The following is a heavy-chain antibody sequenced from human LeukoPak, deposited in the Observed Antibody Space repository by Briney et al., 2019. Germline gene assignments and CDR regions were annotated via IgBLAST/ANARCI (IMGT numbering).Heavy chain of an antibody. CDR2: IYSGGST. V-gene: IGHV3-66*02. CDR1: GFTVSSNY. CDR3: AREKGYYFDY. J-gene: IGHJ4*02. Sequence: GGSLRLSCAASGFTVSSNYMSWVRQAPGKGLEWVSVIYSGGSTYYADSVKGRFIISRDNSKNTLYLRMNSLRAEDTAVYYCAREKGYYFDYWGQGTLVTVSS.